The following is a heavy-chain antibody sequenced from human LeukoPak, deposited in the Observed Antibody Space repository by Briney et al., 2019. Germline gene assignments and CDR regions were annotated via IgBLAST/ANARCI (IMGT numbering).Heavy chain of an antibody. CDR1: GASVSSYSYY. D-gene: IGHD6-13*01. CDR2: LSSSGST. V-gene: IGHV4-39*01. Sequence: SETLSLTCNVSGASVSSYSYYWGWVRQTPGKGLEWIGSLSSSGSTYYNPSLKSRVTISADTSNNQFSLRLNSVTAADTAVYYCAKHQGYSSSWYAYWGQGTLVTVSS. J-gene: IGHJ4*02. CDR3: AKHQGYSSSWYAY.